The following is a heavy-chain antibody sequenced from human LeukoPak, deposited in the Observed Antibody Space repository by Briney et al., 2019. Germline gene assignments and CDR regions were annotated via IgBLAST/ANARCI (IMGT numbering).Heavy chain of an antibody. CDR3: AYREVGANHY. CDR1: GFTFSSYP. V-gene: IGHV3-23*01. J-gene: IGHJ4*02. Sequence: GGSLRLSCAASGFTFSSYPMSWVRQAPGKGLEWVSAISGSGGSTYYADSVKGRFTIPRDNSKHTLYLQMNSLRAEDTAVYYCAYREVGANHYWGQGTLVTVSS. CDR2: ISGSGGST. D-gene: IGHD1-26*01.